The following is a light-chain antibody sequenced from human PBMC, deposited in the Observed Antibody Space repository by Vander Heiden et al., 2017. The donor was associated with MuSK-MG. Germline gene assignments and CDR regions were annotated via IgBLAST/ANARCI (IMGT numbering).Light chain of an antibody. CDR3: QQNADSWNLT. Sequence: EIVLTQSPGTLSLSPGERATLSCRASQSVSSTYLAWYQQKPGQAPRLLIYGASIRATGIPDRFSGSGYGTDFTLTISRLEPEDFALYYCQQNADSWNLTFGGGTKVEIK. J-gene: IGKJ4*01. V-gene: IGKV3-20*01. CDR1: QSVSSTY. CDR2: GAS.